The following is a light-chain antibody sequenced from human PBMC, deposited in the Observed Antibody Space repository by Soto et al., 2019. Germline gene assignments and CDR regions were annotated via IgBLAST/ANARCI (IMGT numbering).Light chain of an antibody. CDR1: QSVSSN. J-gene: IGKJ1*01. CDR3: QQYHNWPPA. CDR2: SAS. Sequence: EIVMTQSPATLSVSPGERATLSCRASQSVSSNLAWHQQKPGQAPRLLIYSASTRAPGTPARFSGSRSGTEFTLTISSLQSEDFAVYYCQQYHNWPPAFGQGTKVDIK. V-gene: IGKV3-15*01.